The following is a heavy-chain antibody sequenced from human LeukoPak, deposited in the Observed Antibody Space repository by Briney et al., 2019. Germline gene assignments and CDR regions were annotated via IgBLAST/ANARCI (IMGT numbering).Heavy chain of an antibody. D-gene: IGHD1-26*01. J-gene: IGHJ5*02. V-gene: IGHV3-23*01. CDR3: ARDKVPDGRWEVDL. CDR2: TFSGGST. CDR1: GFTLSAYT. Sequence: GGSLRLSCAASGFTLSAYTMSWVRQPPGKGLEWVSTTFSGGSTYYVDSVKGRFTISRDLSKNTVYLQINSLRAEDTAIYFCARDKVPDGRWEVDLWGQGTPVTVSS.